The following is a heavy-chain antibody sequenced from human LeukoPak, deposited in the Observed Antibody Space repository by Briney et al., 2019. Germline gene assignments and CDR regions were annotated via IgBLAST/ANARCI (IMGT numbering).Heavy chain of an antibody. CDR2: IGTAGDT. CDR3: ARDLDYYGMDV. Sequence: GGSLRLSCAASGFTFSSYDMHWVRQATGKGLEWVPAIGTAGDTYYPGSVKGRFTISRENAKNSLYLQMNSLRAGDTAVYYCARDLDYYGMDVWGQGTTVTVSS. CDR1: GFTFSSYD. V-gene: IGHV3-13*01. J-gene: IGHJ6*02.